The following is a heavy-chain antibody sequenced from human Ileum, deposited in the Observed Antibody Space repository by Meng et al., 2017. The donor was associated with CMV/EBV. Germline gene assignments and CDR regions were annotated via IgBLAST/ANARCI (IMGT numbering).Heavy chain of an antibody. Sequence: CGYSFSGSGRHWVRKASGKGLGWVGRIRHKAESYATTYAASLKGRFTISRDDSKNTAYLQMNSLKIEDTAVYYCTRHEVGTGRYFDLWGRGALVTVSS. CDR2: IRHKAESYAT. V-gene: IGHV3-73*01. D-gene: IGHD1-14*01. CDR1: GYSFSGSG. J-gene: IGHJ2*01. CDR3: TRHEVGTGRYFDL.